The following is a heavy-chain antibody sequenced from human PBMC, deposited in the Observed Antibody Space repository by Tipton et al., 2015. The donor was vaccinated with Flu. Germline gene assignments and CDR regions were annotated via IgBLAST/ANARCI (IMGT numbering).Heavy chain of an antibody. V-gene: IGHV5-51*01. CDR2: IYPGAPDT. CDR1: GYSFTSYW. D-gene: IGHD6-13*01. Sequence: QSGAEVKKPGESLTISCKGSGYSFTSYWIRWVRQMPAKGPEWMGIIYPGAPDTRYSPSFQGQVTISPDNSISTPYLEWSNLKASDTAMYNCARTISSWYDDYWDQGTLVPVPS. J-gene: IGHJ4*02. CDR3: ARTISSWYDDY.